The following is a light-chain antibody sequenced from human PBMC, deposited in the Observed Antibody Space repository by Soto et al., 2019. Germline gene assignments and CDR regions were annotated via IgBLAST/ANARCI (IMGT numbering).Light chain of an antibody. CDR1: SSDVGGYNY. Sequence: QSALTQPRSVSGCPGQSVTISCTGTSSDVGGYNYVSWYQQHPGKAPKLMIYTVTKRPSGVPDRFSGSKSDNTASLTISGLQADDEADYYCCSYAGSSSYVFGTGTKVPVL. J-gene: IGLJ1*01. V-gene: IGLV2-11*01. CDR2: TVT. CDR3: CSYAGSSSYV.